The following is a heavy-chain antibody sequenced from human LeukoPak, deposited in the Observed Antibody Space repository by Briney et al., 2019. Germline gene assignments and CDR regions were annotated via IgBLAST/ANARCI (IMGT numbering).Heavy chain of an antibody. CDR2: IIPIFGTA. CDR3: ARARHLGLLPPRLTPQYYYYYMDV. Sequence: GSSVKVSCKASGGTFSSYAISWVRQAPGQGLEWMGGIIPIFGTANYAQKFQGRVTITTDESTSTAYMELSSLRSEDTAVYYCARARHLGLLPPRLTPQYYYYYMDVWGKGTTVTVSS. D-gene: IGHD2-15*01. J-gene: IGHJ6*03. CDR1: GGTFSSYA. V-gene: IGHV1-69*05.